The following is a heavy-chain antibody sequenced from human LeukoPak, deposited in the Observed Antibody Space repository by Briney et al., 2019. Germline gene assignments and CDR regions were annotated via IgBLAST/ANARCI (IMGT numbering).Heavy chain of an antibody. V-gene: IGHV4-59*01. J-gene: IGHJ5*02. D-gene: IGHD6-19*01. CDR2: IYYSGST. Sequence: SETLSLTCTVSGGSISSYYWSWIRQPPGKGLEWIGYIYYSGSTNYNPSLKSRVTISVDTSKNQFSLKLSSVTAADTAVYYCAKEGLKSSGWYWRKGTRIGWFDPWGQGTLVTVSS. CDR1: GGSISSYY. CDR3: AKEGLKSSGWYWRKGTRIGWFDP.